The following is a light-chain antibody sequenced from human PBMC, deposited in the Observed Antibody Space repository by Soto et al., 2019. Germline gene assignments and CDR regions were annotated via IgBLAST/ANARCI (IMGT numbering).Light chain of an antibody. V-gene: IGKV1-39*01. CDR3: QQSYSTPWT. CDR1: QSISSY. CDR2: AAS. Sequence: DTQMTQSPSSLSASVGDRVTITCMASQSISSYLSWYQQKPGQAPKLLIYAASSWQSGVPSRFSGSGSGTDFTLTFSSLQPEDFAAYYCQQSYSTPWTFGQGTKVDI. J-gene: IGKJ1*01.